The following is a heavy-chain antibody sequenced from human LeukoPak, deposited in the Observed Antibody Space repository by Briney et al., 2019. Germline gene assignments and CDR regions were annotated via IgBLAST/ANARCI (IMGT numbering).Heavy chain of an antibody. CDR2: IYYSGST. J-gene: IGHJ4*02. Sequence: SETLSLTCTVSGGSISSYYWSWIRQPPGKGLEWIGYIYYSGSTNYNPSLKSRVTISVDTSKNQFSLKLSSVTAADTAVYYCARDGGNFGSSFFDYWGQETLVTVSS. CDR1: GGSISSYY. D-gene: IGHD4-23*01. CDR3: ARDGGNFGSSFFDY. V-gene: IGHV4-59*01.